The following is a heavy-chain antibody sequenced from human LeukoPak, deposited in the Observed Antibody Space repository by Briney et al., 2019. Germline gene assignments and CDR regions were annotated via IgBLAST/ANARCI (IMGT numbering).Heavy chain of an antibody. Sequence: GGSLRLSCAASGFTFSSYGMHWVRQAPGKGLEWVAVIWYDGSNKYYADSVKGRFTISRDNSKNTLYLQMNSLGAEDTAVYYCAKGDLIFDYWGQGTLVTVSS. J-gene: IGHJ4*02. CDR1: GFTFSSYG. CDR2: IWYDGSNK. CDR3: AKGDLIFDY. V-gene: IGHV3-33*06.